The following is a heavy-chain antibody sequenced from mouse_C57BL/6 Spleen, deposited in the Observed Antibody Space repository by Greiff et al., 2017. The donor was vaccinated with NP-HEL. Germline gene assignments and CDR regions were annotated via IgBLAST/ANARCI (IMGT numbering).Heavy chain of an antibody. CDR1: GFTFSDYG. Sequence: DVKLQESGGGLVKPGGSLKLSCAVSGFTFSDYGMHWVRQAPEKGLEWVAYISSGSSTIYYADTVKGRFTISRDNAKNTLFLQMTSLRSEDTAMYYCTRAWFAYWGQGTLVTVSA. CDR2: ISSGSSTI. CDR3: TRAWFAY. V-gene: IGHV5-17*01. J-gene: IGHJ3*01.